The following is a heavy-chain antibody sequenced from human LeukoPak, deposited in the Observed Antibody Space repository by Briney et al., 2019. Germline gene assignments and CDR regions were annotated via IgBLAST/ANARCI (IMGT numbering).Heavy chain of an antibody. CDR3: ARSDLYSNPHFDY. CDR2: IYYSGST. V-gene: IGHV4-30-4*08. J-gene: IGHJ4*02. Sequence: SETLSLTCTVSGGSISSGDYYWSWIRQPPGKGLEWIGYIYYSGSTYYNPSLESRVTISVDTSKNQFSLKLSSVTAADTALYYCARSDLYSNPHFDYWGQGTLVTVSS. CDR1: GGSISSGDYY. D-gene: IGHD4-11*01.